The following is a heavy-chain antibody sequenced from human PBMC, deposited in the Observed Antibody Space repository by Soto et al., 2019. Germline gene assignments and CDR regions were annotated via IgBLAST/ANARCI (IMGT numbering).Heavy chain of an antibody. Sequence: SGPTLVKPTQTLTLTCTFSGFSLSTSGVGVGWIRQPPGKALEWLALIYWNDDKRYSPSLKSRLTITKDTSKTQVVLTMTNMDPVDTATYYCAHRLYSMDYGTLNGAFDIWGQGTMVTVSS. D-gene: IGHD4-17*01. CDR1: GFSLSTSGVG. V-gene: IGHV2-5*01. J-gene: IGHJ3*02. CDR3: AHRLYSMDYGTLNGAFDI. CDR2: IYWNDDK.